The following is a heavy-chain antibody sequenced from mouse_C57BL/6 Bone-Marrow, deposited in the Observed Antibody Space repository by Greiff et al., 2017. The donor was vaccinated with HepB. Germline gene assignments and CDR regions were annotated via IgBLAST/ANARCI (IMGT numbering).Heavy chain of an antibody. J-gene: IGHJ4*01. V-gene: IGHV14-2*01. CDR2: IDPEDGET. D-gene: IGHD2-4*01. Sequence: EVKLQESGAELVKPGASVKLSCTASGFNIKDYYMHWVKQRTEQGLEWIGRIDPEDGETKYAPKFQGKATITADTSSNTAYLQLSSLTSEDTAVYYCAWGGLYYDYDGPYAMDYWGQGTSVTVSS. CDR1: GFNIKDYY. CDR3: AWGGLYYDYDGPYAMDY.